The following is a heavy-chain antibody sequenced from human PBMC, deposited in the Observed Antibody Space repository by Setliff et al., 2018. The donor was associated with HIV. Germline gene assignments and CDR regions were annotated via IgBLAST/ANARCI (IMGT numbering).Heavy chain of an antibody. D-gene: IGHD3-16*02. CDR3: ARAHYDYVWGSYRHIDY. V-gene: IGHV1-69*10. J-gene: IGHJ4*02. CDR2: IIPILGIA. CDR1: GYTFTSYG. Sequence: GASVKVSCKASGYTFTSYGIIWVRQAPGQGLEWMGGIIPILGIANYAQKFQGRVTITADKSTSTAYMELRSLRSEDTAVYYCARAHYDYVWGSYRHIDYWGQGTLVTVSS.